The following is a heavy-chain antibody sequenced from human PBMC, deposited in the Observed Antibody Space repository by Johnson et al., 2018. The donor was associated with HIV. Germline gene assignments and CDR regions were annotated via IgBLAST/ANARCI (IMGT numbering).Heavy chain of an antibody. CDR3: ARLTTSSRQDSTMTVVGVAAFDL. D-gene: IGHD3-22*01. V-gene: IGHV3-53*01. J-gene: IGHJ3*01. CDR1: GFTVSSKY. CDR2: IYTDGRA. Sequence: VQLVESGGGLIQPGGSLRLSCAASGFTVSSKYMSWVRQAPGKGLEWVSLIYTDGRADYADSLTGRFTTPRANSKNTVYLQMKSLRADDTAVYYCARLTTSSRQDSTMTVVGVAAFDLWGQGTMVTVSS.